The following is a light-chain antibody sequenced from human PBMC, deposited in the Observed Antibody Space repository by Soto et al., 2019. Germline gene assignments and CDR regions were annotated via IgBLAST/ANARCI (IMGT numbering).Light chain of an antibody. CDR2: NVS. J-gene: IGLJ3*02. V-gene: IGLV2-14*03. CDR1: SSDVGGYNY. CDR3: NSYTTSSTLV. Sequence: QSALTQPASASGSPGQSITISCTGSSSDVGGYNYVSWYQHHPGKAPKLLIYNVSDRPSGVSNRFSGSKSGNTASLTISGLQAEDEADYYCNSYTTSSTLVFGGGTKLTVL.